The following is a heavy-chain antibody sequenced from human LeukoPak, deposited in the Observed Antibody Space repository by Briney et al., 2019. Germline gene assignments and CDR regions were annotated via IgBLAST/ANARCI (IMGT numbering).Heavy chain of an antibody. D-gene: IGHD3-10*01. CDR3: ARVVLYYGSGSRYYFDY. CDR2: ISAYNGNT. J-gene: IGHJ4*02. Sequence: GASVKVSCKASGYTFTSYGISWVRQAPGQGLERMGWISAYNGNTNYAQKLQGRVTMTTDTSTSTAYMELRSLRSDDTAVYYCARVVLYYGSGSRYYFDYWGQGTLVTVSS. CDR1: GYTFTSYG. V-gene: IGHV1-18*01.